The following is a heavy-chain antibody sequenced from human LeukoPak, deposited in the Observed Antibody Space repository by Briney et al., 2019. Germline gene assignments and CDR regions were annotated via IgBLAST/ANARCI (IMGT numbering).Heavy chain of an antibody. CDR1: GGTFSNYA. CDR3: ARGGCSGGSCYPYNWFDP. CDR2: IVPIFGTP. J-gene: IGHJ5*02. V-gene: IGHV1-69*13. D-gene: IGHD2-15*01. Sequence: GALVKVSCKASGGTFSNYAISWVRQAPGQGLEWMGGIVPIFGTPNYAQKFQGRVTITAAESTRTAYMELGSLTSDDTAVYYCARGGCSGGSCYPYNWFDPWGQGTLVTVSS.